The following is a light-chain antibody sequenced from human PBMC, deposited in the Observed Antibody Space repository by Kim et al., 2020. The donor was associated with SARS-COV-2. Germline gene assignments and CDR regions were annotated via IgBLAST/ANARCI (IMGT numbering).Light chain of an antibody. CDR1: SSDVGSYNL. Sequence: QSALTQPASVSGSPGQSITISCTGTSSDVGSYNLVSWYQQHPGKAPKLMIYEVSKRPSGVSNRFSGSKSGNTASLTISGLQAEDEADYYCCSYAGSSTSVLFCGGTQLTVL. J-gene: IGLJ2*01. CDR2: EVS. CDR3: CSYAGSSTSVL. V-gene: IGLV2-23*02.